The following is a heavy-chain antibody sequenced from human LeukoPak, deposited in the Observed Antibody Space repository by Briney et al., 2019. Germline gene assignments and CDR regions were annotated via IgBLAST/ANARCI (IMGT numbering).Heavy chain of an antibody. CDR1: GGSFSGYF. D-gene: IGHD2-2*01. CDR3: AKGPKIPAPTYYFDY. Sequence: PSETLSLTCAVYGGSFSGYFWSWIRQAPGKGLEWISAISGSGGNTYYAASVKGRFTFSRDNSKNTLFLQMNSLRAEDTAVYYCAKGPKIPAPTYYFDYWGQGTLVTVSS. V-gene: IGHV3-23*01. J-gene: IGHJ4*02. CDR2: ISGSGGNT.